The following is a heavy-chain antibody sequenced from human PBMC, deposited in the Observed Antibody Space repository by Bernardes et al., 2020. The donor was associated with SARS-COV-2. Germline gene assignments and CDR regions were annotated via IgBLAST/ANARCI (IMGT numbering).Heavy chain of an antibody. D-gene: IGHD2-2*01. CDR2: IYYSGIT. CDR3: ARGGGSSWRRFYFYGMDV. J-gene: IGHJ6*02. V-gene: IGHV4-31*03. Sequence: SETLSLTCTVSGGSISSGGYYWSWIRHHPGKGLEWIGYIYYSGITYYNPSLKSRVTISVDTSKNQLSLTLSSVTAADTAVYYCARGGGSSWRRFYFYGMDVWGQGTTVTVSS. CDR1: GGSISSGGYY.